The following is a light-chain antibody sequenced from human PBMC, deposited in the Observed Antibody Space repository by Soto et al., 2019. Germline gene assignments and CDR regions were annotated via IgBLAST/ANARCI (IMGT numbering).Light chain of an antibody. V-gene: IGKV3-11*01. CDR2: DAF. J-gene: IGKJ4*01. Sequence: EIVLTQSRVTLSLSPGERAILSCRATQSVRSYLAWYQQKPGQAPRLLIYDAFKRATGIPARFSGSGSGTDITLTISSLEPEDFAVYYGQQRSNWPSTFGGGTKVEIK. CDR3: QQRSNWPST. CDR1: QSVRSY.